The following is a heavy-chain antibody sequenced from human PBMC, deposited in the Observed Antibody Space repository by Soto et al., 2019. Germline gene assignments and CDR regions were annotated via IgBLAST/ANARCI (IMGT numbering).Heavy chain of an antibody. CDR2: IYYSGST. V-gene: IGHV4-39*01. D-gene: IGHD1-26*01. Sequence: PSETLSLTCTVSGGSISSSSYYWGWIRQPPGKGLEWIGSIYYSGSTYYNPSLKCRVTISVDTSKNQFSLKLSSVTSADTAVYYGARRWSWSYDYWGQGTLVTVSS. J-gene: IGHJ4*02. CDR1: GGSISSSSYY. CDR3: ARRWSWSYDY.